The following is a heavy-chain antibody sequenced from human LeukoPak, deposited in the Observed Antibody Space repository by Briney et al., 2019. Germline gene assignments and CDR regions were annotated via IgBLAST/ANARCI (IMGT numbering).Heavy chain of an antibody. Sequence: ASVKVSCKASGYTFNTYAIQWVRQAPGQRLEWLGWTNVATGNSKYSQKFQDRLTISRDTSASIAYMELSRLRPEDTAVYFCAREHDVLTGFGFDYWGQGTPVTVSS. CDR2: TNVATGNS. D-gene: IGHD3-9*01. CDR1: GYTFNTYA. CDR3: AREHDVLTGFGFDY. V-gene: IGHV1-3*01. J-gene: IGHJ4*02.